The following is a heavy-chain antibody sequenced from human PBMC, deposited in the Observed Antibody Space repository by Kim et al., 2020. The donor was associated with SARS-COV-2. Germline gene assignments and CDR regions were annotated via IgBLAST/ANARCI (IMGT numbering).Heavy chain of an antibody. CDR3: ARVSLGGSSWYYFDY. J-gene: IGHJ4*02. V-gene: IGHV3-11*05. D-gene: IGHD6-13*01. CDR1: GFIFSDYY. Sequence: GGSLRLSCAASGFIFSDYYMSWIRQAPGKGLEWVSYISGSDSDTNYADSVKGRFTISRDNAKNSLYLQMNSLRAEDTAVYYCARVSLGGSSWYYFDYWGQGTLVTVSS. CDR2: ISGSDSDT.